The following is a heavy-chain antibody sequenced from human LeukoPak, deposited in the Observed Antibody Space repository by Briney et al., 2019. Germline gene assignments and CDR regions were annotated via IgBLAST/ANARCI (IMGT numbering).Heavy chain of an antibody. Sequence: GASVKVSCKASGYTFTSYDINWVRQATGQGLEWMGWMNPNSGNTGYAQKFQDRVTMTRNTSISTAYMELSSLRSEDTAVYYCARDSPARGDPPPHWGQGTLVTVS. CDR3: ARDSPARGDPPPH. D-gene: IGHD3-10*01. CDR1: GYTFTSYD. J-gene: IGHJ1*01. V-gene: IGHV1-8*01. CDR2: MNPNSGNT.